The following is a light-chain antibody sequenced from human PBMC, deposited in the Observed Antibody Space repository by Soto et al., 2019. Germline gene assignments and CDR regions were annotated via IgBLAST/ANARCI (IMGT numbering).Light chain of an antibody. Sequence: SALTQPASVSGSPGQSITISCTGTSSDVGAYNYVSWYQQHPGKAPKLIIYDVSNRPSGVSDRFSGSKSGNTASLTISGLQAEDEADYYCNSYTISSTYVFGTGTKVTVL. CDR1: SSDVGAYNY. V-gene: IGLV2-14*01. J-gene: IGLJ1*01. CDR3: NSYTISSTYV. CDR2: DVS.